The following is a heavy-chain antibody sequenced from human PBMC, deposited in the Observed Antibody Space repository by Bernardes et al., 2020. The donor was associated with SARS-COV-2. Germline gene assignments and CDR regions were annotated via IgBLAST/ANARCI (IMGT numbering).Heavy chain of an antibody. CDR3: ARQLAGGDCFDY. D-gene: IGHD1-1*01. Sequence: SETLSLTCTVSGDSLNNFYWSWIRQPAGKGLEWIGRFYTSGSTNYNPSLKSRLTMSVDTSKNQFSLNLSSVTAADTAVYYCARQLAGGDCFDYWGQGTLVTGSS. CDR1: GDSLNNFY. J-gene: IGHJ4*02. V-gene: IGHV4-4*07. CDR2: FYTSGST.